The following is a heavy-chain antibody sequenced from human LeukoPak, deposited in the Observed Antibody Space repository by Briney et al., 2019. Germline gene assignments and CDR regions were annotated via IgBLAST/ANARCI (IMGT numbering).Heavy chain of an antibody. Sequence: GGSPRLSCAASEFSLSTYWMHWVRQAPGKGLVWVSRINNDGSITNYADSVKGRFTISRDNAKNTVHLQINSLRAEDTAVYYCARDQVLWWKPVGDFDLWGRGTLVTVLS. D-gene: IGHD2-21*01. CDR2: INNDGSIT. CDR1: EFSLSTYW. V-gene: IGHV3-74*01. J-gene: IGHJ2*01. CDR3: ARDQVLWWKPVGDFDL.